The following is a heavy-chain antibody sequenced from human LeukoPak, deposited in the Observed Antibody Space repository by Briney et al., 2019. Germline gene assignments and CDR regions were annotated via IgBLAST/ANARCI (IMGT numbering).Heavy chain of an antibody. CDR2: ISSSSSTI. CDR1: GFTFSSYS. D-gene: IGHD2-2*01. J-gene: IGHJ4*02. CDR3: ARARVVPAATHFDY. Sequence: GGSLRLSCAASGFTFSSYSMNWVRQAPGKGLEWVSYISSSSSTIYYADSVKGRFTISRDNSKNTLYLQMNSLRAEDTAVYYCARARVVPAATHFDYWGQGTLVTVSS. V-gene: IGHV3-48*01.